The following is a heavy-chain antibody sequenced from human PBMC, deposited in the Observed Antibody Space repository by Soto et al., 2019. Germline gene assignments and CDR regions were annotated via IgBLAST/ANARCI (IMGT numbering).Heavy chain of an antibody. J-gene: IGHJ6*02. Sequence: PSETLSLTCAVYGGSFSGYYWSWIRQPPGKGLEWIGEINHSGSTNYNPSLKSRVTISVDTSKNQFSLKLSSVTAADTAVNYCARGRSGYWFRYYGMDVWGQGTTVTVSS. CDR1: GGSFSGYY. CDR2: INHSGST. D-gene: IGHD3-3*01. V-gene: IGHV4-34*01. CDR3: ARGRSGYWFRYYGMDV.